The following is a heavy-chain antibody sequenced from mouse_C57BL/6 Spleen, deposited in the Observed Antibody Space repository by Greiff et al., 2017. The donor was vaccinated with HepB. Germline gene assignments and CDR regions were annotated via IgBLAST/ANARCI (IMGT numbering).Heavy chain of an antibody. CDR2: IDPSDSET. D-gene: IGHD1-2*01. CDR1: GYTFTSYW. V-gene: IGHV1-52*01. Sequence: QVHVKQPGAELVRPGSSVKLSCKASGYTFTSYWMHWVKQRPIQGLEWIGNIDPSDSETHYNQKFKDKATLTVDKSSSTAYMQLSSLTSEDSAVYYCARDGWYYFDYWGQGTTLTVSS. CDR3: ARDGWYYFDY. J-gene: IGHJ2*01.